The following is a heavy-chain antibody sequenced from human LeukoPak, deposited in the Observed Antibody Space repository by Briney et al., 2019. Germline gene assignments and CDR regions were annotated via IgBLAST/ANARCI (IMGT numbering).Heavy chain of an antibody. D-gene: IGHD1-26*01. Sequence: GGSLRLSCAASGFTVSSNYMSWVRQAPGKGLEWVSVIYSGGSTYYADSVKGRFTISRDNSKNTLYLQMNSLRAEDTAVYYCARAPYRSQSWFDPWGQGTLVTVSS. CDR1: GFTVSSNY. CDR2: IYSGGST. J-gene: IGHJ5*02. V-gene: IGHV3-53*01. CDR3: ARAPYRSQSWFDP.